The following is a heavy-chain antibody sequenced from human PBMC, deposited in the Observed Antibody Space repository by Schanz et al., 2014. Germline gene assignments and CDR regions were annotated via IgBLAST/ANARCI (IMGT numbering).Heavy chain of an antibody. D-gene: IGHD3-10*01. V-gene: IGHV1-18*01. CDR3: VRDAGWAFGDYHGMDV. CDR2: ISVYHGHT. J-gene: IGHJ6*02. CDR1: GYSFTDYA. Sequence: QVQLVQSGAEVKKPGASVRLSCEASGYSFTDYAIHWVRQAPGQGLEWMGWISVYHGHTNYAEKVHGRVTMTTDTSTSTAYMELRSLISDDTAVYYCVRDAGWAFGDYHGMDVWGQGTSVTVSS.